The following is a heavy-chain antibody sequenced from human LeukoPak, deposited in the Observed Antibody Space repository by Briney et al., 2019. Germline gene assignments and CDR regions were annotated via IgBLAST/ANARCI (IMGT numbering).Heavy chain of an antibody. V-gene: IGHV4-30-2*01. D-gene: IGHD2-15*01. CDR3: ARDLGIGTWFDP. Sequence: PSQTLSLTCAVSGGSISSGGYSWSWIPQPPGKGLEWIGYIYHSGSTYYNPSLKSRVTISVDRSKNQFSLKLSSVTAADTAVYYCARDLGIGTWFDPWGQGTLVTVSS. CDR1: GGSISSGGYS. J-gene: IGHJ5*02. CDR2: IYHSGST.